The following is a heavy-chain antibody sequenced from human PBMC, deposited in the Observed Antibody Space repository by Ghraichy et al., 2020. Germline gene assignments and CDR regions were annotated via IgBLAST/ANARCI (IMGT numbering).Heavy chain of an antibody. D-gene: IGHD1-26*01. CDR3: SRDSGSFAFDF. J-gene: IGHJ4*02. CDR2: ISSRSSYI. V-gene: IGHV3-21*01. Sequence: GGSLRLSCAASGFMFGSYSMNWVRQAPGKGLEWVSSISSRSSYIYYADSVKGRFTISRDNAKNALYLQMNSLRAEDTAGYYCSRDSGSFAFDFWGQGTLVTVSS. CDR1: GFMFGSYS.